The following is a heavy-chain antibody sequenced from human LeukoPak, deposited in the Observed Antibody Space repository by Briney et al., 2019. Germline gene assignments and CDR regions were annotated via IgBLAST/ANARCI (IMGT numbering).Heavy chain of an antibody. J-gene: IGHJ3*02. D-gene: IGHD3-16*01. CDR1: DEPFSGYY. V-gene: IGHV4-34*01. Sequence: SETLSLTCAISDEPFSGYYWGWIRQPPGKGLELIGEINRNGNTDYNPSLKSRVSMSIDTSKNQFSLKLISVTAADTAVYYCARDRRNDYVWDRPENDAFDIWGQGTMVTVSS. CDR3: ARDRRNDYVWDRPENDAFDI. CDR2: INRNGNT.